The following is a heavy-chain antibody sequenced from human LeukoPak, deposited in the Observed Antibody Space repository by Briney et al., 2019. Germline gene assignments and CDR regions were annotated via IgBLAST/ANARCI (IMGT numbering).Heavy chain of an antibody. Sequence: GGSLRLSCTASGFSFSSHGMHWGRRAPGKGLEWVANIKQDGTEKYYVDSVKGRFTISRDNAKNSLYLQMNSLRDVDTAVYFCARPTAVTLVDAFNIWGLGTMVTVSS. V-gene: IGHV3-7*04. D-gene: IGHD4-17*01. J-gene: IGHJ3*02. CDR1: GFSFSSHG. CDR3: ARPTAVTLVDAFNI. CDR2: IKQDGTEK.